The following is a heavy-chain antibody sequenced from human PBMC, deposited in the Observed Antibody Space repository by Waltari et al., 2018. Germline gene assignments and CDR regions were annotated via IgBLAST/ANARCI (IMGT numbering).Heavy chain of an antibody. CDR1: RGSISSSSYY. Sequence: QLQLQESAPGLVKPSETLSLTCTVSRGSISSSSYYWGWIRQPPGKGLECIGSIYYSGSTYYDPSLKGRGTMSVGPSKKQFSLKLSSVTAADTAVYYCAEGGNYAQWGQGTMVTVSS. CDR3: AEGGNYAQ. J-gene: IGHJ3*01. D-gene: IGHD4-4*01. V-gene: IGHV4-39*07. CDR2: IYYSGST.